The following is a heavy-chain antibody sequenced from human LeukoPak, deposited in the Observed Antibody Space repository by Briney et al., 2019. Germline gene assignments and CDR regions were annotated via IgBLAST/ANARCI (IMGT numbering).Heavy chain of an antibody. V-gene: IGHV3-21*01. CDR1: GFTFSNYN. CDR2: ISGSSEYI. J-gene: IGHJ5*02. Sequence: GGSLRLSCAASGFTFSNYNMNWVRQAPGKGLEWVSFISGSSEYIYYADSVKGRFTISRDTSRNTLYLQMNTLRLEDTAVYYCVKDLMRDRWFGESWGQGTLVTVSS. CDR3: VKDLMRDRWFGES. D-gene: IGHD3-10*01.